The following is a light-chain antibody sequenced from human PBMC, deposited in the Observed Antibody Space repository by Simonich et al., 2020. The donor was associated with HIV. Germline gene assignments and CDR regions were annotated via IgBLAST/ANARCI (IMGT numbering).Light chain of an antibody. CDR2: EDN. CDR1: SGSIASSY. CDR3: QSYDGANWV. J-gene: IGLJ3*02. Sequence: NFVLTQPHSVSESPGKTITISCTRSSGSIASSYVQWYQQRPGTYPTTVIYEDNVRPSGVPDRFSGSIDSSSNAASLTIPGLKTEDEADYYCQSYDGANWVFGGGTKLTVL. V-gene: IGLV6-57*01.